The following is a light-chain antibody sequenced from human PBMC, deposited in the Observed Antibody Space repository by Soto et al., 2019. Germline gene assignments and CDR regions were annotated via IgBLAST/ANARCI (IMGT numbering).Light chain of an antibody. Sequence: DIVMTQSPASLAVSLGERAAIKCKSSQSVLVSSMNENCLGWYQQKPGQPPKLLIYWASTRASGVPDRFSGSGSGTDFTLTITNLQAEDVDLYYCQQCYSPPWTFGQGTKVEIK. J-gene: IGKJ1*01. V-gene: IGKV4-1*01. CDR2: WAS. CDR3: QQCYSPPWT. CDR1: QSVLVSSMNENC.